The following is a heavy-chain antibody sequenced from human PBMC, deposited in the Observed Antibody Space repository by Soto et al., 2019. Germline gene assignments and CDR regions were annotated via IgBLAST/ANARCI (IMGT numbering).Heavy chain of an antibody. CDR3: ARTYNDFWSGYWRWFDP. D-gene: IGHD3-3*01. V-gene: IGHV4-59*12. CDR1: GGSISSYY. J-gene: IGHJ5*02. Sequence: SETLSLTCTVSGGSISSYYWSWIRQPPGKGLEWIGYIYYSGSTNYNPSLKSRVTISVDTSKNQFSLKLSSVTAADTAVYYCARTYNDFWSGYWRWFDPWGQGTRVTVSS. CDR2: IYYSGST.